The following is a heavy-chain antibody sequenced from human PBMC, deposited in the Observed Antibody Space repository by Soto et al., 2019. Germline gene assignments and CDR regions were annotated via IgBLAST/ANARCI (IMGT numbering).Heavy chain of an antibody. V-gene: IGHV3-11*06. CDR3: ARVQYPSRQQLGHNWFDP. D-gene: IGHD6-13*01. J-gene: IGHJ5*02. Sequence: QVQLVESGGGLVKPGGSLRLSCAASGFTFSDYYMSWIRQAPGKGLEWVSYISSSSSYTNYADSVKGRFTISRDNAKNSLYLQMNSLRAEDTAVYYCARVQYPSRQQLGHNWFDPWGQGTLVTVSS. CDR1: GFTFSDYY. CDR2: ISSSSSYT.